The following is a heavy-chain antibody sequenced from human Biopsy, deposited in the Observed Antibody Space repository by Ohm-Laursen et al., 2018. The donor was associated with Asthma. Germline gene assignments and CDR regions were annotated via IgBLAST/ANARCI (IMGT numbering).Heavy chain of an antibody. D-gene: IGHD2-21*02. V-gene: IGHV4-59*01. CDR1: GVSISSDY. Sequence: TLSLTCAASGVSISSDYWSWIRQPPGKGLEWIGHIYYSGSTNYQPSLKSRVTISVDTSKNQFSLKLRSVTAADAAVYYCARGISRVTGLFDHFDSWGQGTLVTVSS. CDR3: ARGISRVTGLFDHFDS. J-gene: IGHJ4*02. CDR2: IYYSGST.